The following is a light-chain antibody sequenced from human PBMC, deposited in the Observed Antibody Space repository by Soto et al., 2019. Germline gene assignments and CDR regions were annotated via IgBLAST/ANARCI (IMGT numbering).Light chain of an antibody. J-gene: IGLJ2*01. Sequence: QSALTQPPSASGSPGQSVTISCAGTYSDIGDYNYVSWYQQHPDKVPKLIIYEVTKRPSGVPDRFSGSKSGYTASLTVSDLQPADEAVYYCSLYSGTNSNVIFGGGTKLTVL. CDR2: EVT. CDR1: YSDIGDYNY. CDR3: SLYSGTNSNVI. V-gene: IGLV2-8*01.